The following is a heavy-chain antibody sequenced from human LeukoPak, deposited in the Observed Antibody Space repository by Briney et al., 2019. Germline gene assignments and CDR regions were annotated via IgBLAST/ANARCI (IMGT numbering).Heavy chain of an antibody. J-gene: IGHJ4*02. Sequence: GGFLRLSCAASGFTFSSYSMSWVRQAPGKGLEWVSSISSSSSYIYYAASVKGRFTTSRDNAQKILYLQMNSLRAEDTAVYYCAVEGSTSSYFDYWGQGTLVTVSS. V-gene: IGHV3-21*01. CDR2: ISSSSSYI. CDR1: GFTFSSYS. D-gene: IGHD1-26*01. CDR3: AVEGSTSSYFDY.